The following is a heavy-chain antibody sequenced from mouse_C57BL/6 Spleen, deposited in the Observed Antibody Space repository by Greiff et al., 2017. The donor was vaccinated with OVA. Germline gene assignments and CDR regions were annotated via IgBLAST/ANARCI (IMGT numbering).Heavy chain of an antibody. V-gene: IGHV14-2*01. Sequence: VQLQQSGAELVKPGASVKLSCTASGFNIKDYYMHWVKQRTEQGLEWIGRIDPEDGETKYAPKFQGKATITADTSSNTAYLQLSSLTSEDTAVYYCARGTTVVATEGYYFDYWGQGTTLTVSS. J-gene: IGHJ2*01. CDR1: GFNIKDYY. CDR2: IDPEDGET. D-gene: IGHD1-1*01. CDR3: ARGTTVVATEGYYFDY.